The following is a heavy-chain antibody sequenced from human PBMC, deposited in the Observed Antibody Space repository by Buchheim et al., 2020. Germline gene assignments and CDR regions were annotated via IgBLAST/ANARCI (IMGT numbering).Heavy chain of an antibody. CDR2: VSYDGNIA. CDR1: GFTFREYG. J-gene: IGHJ4*02. CDR3: AMNFGSGTFLLYYFDY. V-gene: IGHV3-30*19. D-gene: IGHD3-10*01. Sequence: QVQLVESGGGVVQPENSLRLSCAASGFTFREYGMHWVRQAPGKGLEWVAVVSYDGNIAYYPDSVKGRFTISRDNSKNTLYLQMNTLRAEDTAVYYCAMNFGSGTFLLYYFDYWGQGTL.